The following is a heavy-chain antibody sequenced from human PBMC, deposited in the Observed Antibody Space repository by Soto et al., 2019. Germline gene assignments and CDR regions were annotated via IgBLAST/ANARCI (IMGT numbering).Heavy chain of an antibody. V-gene: IGHV4-59*12. CDR3: SGSYYFGYYYGMDV. D-gene: IGHD3-10*01. J-gene: IGHJ6*02. Sequence: PSETLSLTCTVSGGSISSYYWSWIRQPPGKGLEWIGYIYYSGSTNYNPSLKSRVTISVDTSKNQFSLKLSSVTAADTAVYYCSGSYYFGYYYGMDVWGQGTTVTVSS. CDR1: GGSISSYY. CDR2: IYYSGST.